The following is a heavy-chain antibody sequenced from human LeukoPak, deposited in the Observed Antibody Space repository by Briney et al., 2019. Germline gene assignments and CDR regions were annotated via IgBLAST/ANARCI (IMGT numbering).Heavy chain of an antibody. V-gene: IGHV3-11*01. CDR3: AVGRDIRVAGPGGYFDY. Sequence: GGSLRLSCAASGFTFSDYHMSWIRQAPGKGLEWISCISPVGQTTYFADSVKGRVTLSRDNAKNSLSLQMNSLTADDTAVYFCAVGRDIRVAGPGGYFDYWGQGTLVAVSS. CDR1: GFTFSDYH. CDR2: ISPVGQTT. J-gene: IGHJ4*02. D-gene: IGHD6-19*01.